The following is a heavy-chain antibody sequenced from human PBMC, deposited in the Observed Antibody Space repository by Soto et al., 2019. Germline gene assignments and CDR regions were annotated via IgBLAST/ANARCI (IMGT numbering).Heavy chain of an antibody. V-gene: IGHV5-51*01. CDR1: GYSFTNYW. CDR2: IYPGDSDT. Sequence: EVQLVQSGAEVKKPGESLKMSCQGSGYSFTNYWIGWVRQMPGKGLELMGIIYPGDSDTRYSPSFQGQVTISADRSINTAYLQWSSLKATDTAMDYCARLYCISTTCHYGMDVWGQGTTVTVSS. J-gene: IGHJ6*02. D-gene: IGHD2-2*01. CDR3: ARLYCISTTCHYGMDV.